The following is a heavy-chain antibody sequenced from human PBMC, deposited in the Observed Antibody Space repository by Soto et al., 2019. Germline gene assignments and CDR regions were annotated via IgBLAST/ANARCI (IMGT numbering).Heavy chain of an antibody. J-gene: IGHJ4*02. D-gene: IGHD3-10*01. CDR2: ITDSGGDA. V-gene: IGHV3-23*01. CDR1: GITFGSRA. CDR3: LSTRRITMVRGLEAPPNFDY. Sequence: EVQLLESGGDLVQPGGSLRLSCVASGITFGSRAMSWVRQAPGEGLEWVSTITDSGGDAKYADSVRGRFTISRDNSYNTLYLQMSSLRAEDSAVYYCLSTRRITMVRGLEAPPNFDYWGQGTLVTVSS.